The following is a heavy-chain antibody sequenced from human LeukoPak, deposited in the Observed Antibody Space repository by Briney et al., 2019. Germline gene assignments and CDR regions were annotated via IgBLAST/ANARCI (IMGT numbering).Heavy chain of an antibody. D-gene: IGHD2-8*01. V-gene: IGHV3-23*01. J-gene: IGHJ6*03. CDR2: ISGSGGTT. CDR3: ARMVQRRGDIVLILRYYYYMDV. CDR1: GFTFSDYG. Sequence: PGGSLRLSCAASGFTFSDYGMSWVRQAPGKGLEWVSAISGSGGTTYYADSVKGRFTISRDNAKNTLYLEMNSLRAEDTAVYYCARMVQRRGDIVLILRYYYYMDVWGKGTTVTVSS.